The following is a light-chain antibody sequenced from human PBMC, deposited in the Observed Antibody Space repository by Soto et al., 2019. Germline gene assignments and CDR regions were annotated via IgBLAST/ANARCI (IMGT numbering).Light chain of an antibody. CDR3: AAWDDSLNGYVV. CDR2: SNN. CDR1: SSNIRSNP. V-gene: IGLV1-44*01. Sequence: QSVLTQPPSASGTPGQRVTISCSGSSSNIRSNPVNWYQQLPGTAPKLLIYSNNQRPSGVPDRFSGSKSGTSAFLAISGLQSEDEAGYYCAAWDDSLNGYVVFGGGTKVTVL. J-gene: IGLJ2*01.